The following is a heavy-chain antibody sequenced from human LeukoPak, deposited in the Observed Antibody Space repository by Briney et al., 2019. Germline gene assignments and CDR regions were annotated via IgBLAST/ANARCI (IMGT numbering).Heavy chain of an antibody. CDR2: IVGGDGGT. Sequence: PGGSLRLSCAASGFTFSSHGMSWVRQAPGKGLEWVSGIVGGDGGTYYADSVKGRFIISRDNSKNTLYVQMNSLRAEDTAVYYCARGALYYMDVWGKGITVTISS. CDR3: ARGALYYMDV. J-gene: IGHJ6*03. CDR1: GFTFSSHG. V-gene: IGHV3-23*01.